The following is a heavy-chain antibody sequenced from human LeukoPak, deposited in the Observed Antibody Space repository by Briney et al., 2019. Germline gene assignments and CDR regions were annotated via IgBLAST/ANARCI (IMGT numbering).Heavy chain of an antibody. Sequence: GRSLSLSCAASGFTFSNAWMSWVRQAPGEWLEWVGCIKSKTEGGTTNYAAPVKGRFTISRDDSKNTLYLQMNSLKTEDTAVYCCTTSPPYCSGGSCFDNWGEGTLVTVSS. CDR1: GFTFSNAW. D-gene: IGHD2-15*01. V-gene: IGHV3-15*01. CDR3: TTSPPYCSGGSCFDN. CDR2: IKSKTEGGTT. J-gene: IGHJ4*02.